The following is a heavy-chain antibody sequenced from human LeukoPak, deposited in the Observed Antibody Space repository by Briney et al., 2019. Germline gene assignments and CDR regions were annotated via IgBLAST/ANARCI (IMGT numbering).Heavy chain of an antibody. CDR3: ARVILTGYYTSFDY. CDR2: IIPIFGTA. J-gene: IGHJ4*02. D-gene: IGHD3-9*01. V-gene: IGHV1-69*13. Sequence: ASVKVSCKASGGTFSSYAISWVRQAPGQGLEWMGGIIPIFGTANYAQKFQGRVTITADESTSTAYMELSSLRSEDTAVYYCARVILTGYYTSFDYWGQGTLVTVSS. CDR1: GGTFSSYA.